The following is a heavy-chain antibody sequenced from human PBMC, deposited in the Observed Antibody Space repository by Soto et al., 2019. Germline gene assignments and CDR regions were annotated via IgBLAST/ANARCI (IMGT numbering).Heavy chain of an antibody. CDR1: GFAFSDSA. CDR2: IRGKRGNDGT. CDR3: TRGRYCTAEDPLDY. V-gene: IGHV3-73*02. D-gene: IGHD2-2*01. Sequence: EVQLVESGGGLVQPGGSLKLSCAASGFAFSDSAMHWVRQASGKGLEWIGRIRGKRGNDGTAYAASVKGRFTISRDDSETTTYLQMNSLKIEDTAEYYCTRGRYCTAEDPLDYWGQGTLGTVSS. J-gene: IGHJ4*02.